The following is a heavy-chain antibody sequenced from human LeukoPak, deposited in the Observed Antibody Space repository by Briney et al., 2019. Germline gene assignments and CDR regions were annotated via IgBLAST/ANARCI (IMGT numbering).Heavy chain of an antibody. J-gene: IGHJ4*02. Sequence: GGSLRLSCAASGFTFSSYEMNWVRQAPGKGLEWVSSSGSTIYYADSVKGRFTISRDNAKNSLYLQMNSLRAEDTAVYYCAKSPPGSAIDYWGQGTLVTVSS. D-gene: IGHD3-10*01. V-gene: IGHV3-48*03. CDR1: GFTFSSYE. CDR3: AKSPPGSAIDY. CDR2: SSGSTI.